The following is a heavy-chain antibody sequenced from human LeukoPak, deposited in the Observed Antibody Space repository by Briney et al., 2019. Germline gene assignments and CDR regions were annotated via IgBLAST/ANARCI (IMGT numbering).Heavy chain of an antibody. D-gene: IGHD2-2*01. V-gene: IGHV4-39*01. Sequence: SETVSLTCTVSSGSISSSSYYWGWLRQPPGKVGEWSGSIYSSGSTYYNPSLKSRITMSVDTSKNQFCMKLSSVTATDSAVYDCDSRGGCLCSSWHNYDYDVRGPLMMVTVSS. J-gene: IGHJ3*01. CDR3: DSRGGCLCSSWHNYDYDV. CDR1: SGSISSSSYY. CDR2: IYSSGST.